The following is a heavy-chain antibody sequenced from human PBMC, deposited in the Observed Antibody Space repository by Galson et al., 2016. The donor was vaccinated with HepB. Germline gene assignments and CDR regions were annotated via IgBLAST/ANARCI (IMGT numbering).Heavy chain of an antibody. J-gene: IGHJ4*02. CDR2: IKKDGSEK. Sequence: SLRLSCAASGSTFSNFWMSWVRKAPGKGLGWVANIKKDGSEKYYVDSVVGRFTISRDNAKNSLYLQMNSRRVDDTALYYCAGDSTGYDFWGQGTLVTVSS. D-gene: IGHD3-3*01. CDR3: AGDSTGYDF. V-gene: IGHV3-7*01. CDR1: GSTFSNFW.